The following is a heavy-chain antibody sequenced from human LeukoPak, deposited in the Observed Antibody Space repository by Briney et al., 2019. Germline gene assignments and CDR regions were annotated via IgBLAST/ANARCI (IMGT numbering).Heavy chain of an antibody. CDR2: ISSTSDI. D-gene: IGHD6-13*01. CDR3: ARGEQLGHLEYFQH. J-gene: IGHJ1*01. Sequence: GGSLRLSCAASGFTFCSYSMNWVRQAPGKGLEWVSSISSTSDIYCADSVKGRFNISRDNAKNSLYLQMNSLRTGDTAVYYCARGEQLGHLEYFQHWGQGTLVTVSS. CDR1: GFTFCSYS. V-gene: IGHV3-21*01.